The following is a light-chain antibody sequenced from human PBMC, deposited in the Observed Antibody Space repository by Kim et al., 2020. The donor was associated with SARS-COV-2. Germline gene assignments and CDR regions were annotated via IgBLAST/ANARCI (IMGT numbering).Light chain of an antibody. CDR2: GKN. CDR3: NSRDSSGNRVL. CDR1: SRRSYY. J-gene: IGLJ2*01. V-gene: IGLV3-19*01. Sequence: ALGETVRIACQGDSRRSYYGSWFQQKPGQAPVLVIYGKNNRPSGIPDRFSGSSSGNTASLTITGAQAEDEADYYCNSRDSSGNRVLFGGGTQLTVL.